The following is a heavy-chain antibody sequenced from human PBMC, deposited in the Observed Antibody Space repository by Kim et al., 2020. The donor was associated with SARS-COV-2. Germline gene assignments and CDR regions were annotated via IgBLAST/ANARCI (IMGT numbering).Heavy chain of an antibody. J-gene: IGHJ4*02. V-gene: IGHV3-33*05. Sequence: GGSLRLSCAASGFTFSSYGMHWVRQAPGKGLEWVAVISYDGSNKYYADSVKGRFTISRDNSKNTLYLQMNSLRAEDTAVYYCARDLARWVYDSSGYAGDDYWGQGTLVTVSS. CDR2: ISYDGSNK. CDR1: GFTFSSYG. D-gene: IGHD3-22*01. CDR3: ARDLARWVYDSSGYAGDDY.